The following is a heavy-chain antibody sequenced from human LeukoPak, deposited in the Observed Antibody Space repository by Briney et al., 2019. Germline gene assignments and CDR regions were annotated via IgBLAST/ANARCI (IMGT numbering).Heavy chain of an antibody. J-gene: IGHJ4*02. CDR3: ATPGSGTFYNVPNFDY. CDR1: GFTFSSYG. CDR2: ISYDGNNK. D-gene: IGHD3-10*01. V-gene: IGHV3-30*03. Sequence: GGSLRLSCEASGFTFSSYGIHWVRQAPGKGLEWVAVISYDGNNKYYADSVKGRFTISRDNSKNMLYLQMTGLRTEDTAVYYCATPGSGTFYNVPNFDYWGQGTLVTVSS.